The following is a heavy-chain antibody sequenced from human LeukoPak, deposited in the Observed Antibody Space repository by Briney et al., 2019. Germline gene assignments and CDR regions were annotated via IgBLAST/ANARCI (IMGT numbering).Heavy chain of an antibody. Sequence: SETLSLTCAVSGYSISSGYYWGWIRQLPGKGLEWIGSIYHSGSTYYNPSLKSRVTISVDTPKNQFSLKLSSVTAADTAVYYCARLYCSSTSCYRWDAFDIWGQGTMVTVSS. V-gene: IGHV4-38-2*01. J-gene: IGHJ3*02. CDR2: IYHSGST. D-gene: IGHD2-2*01. CDR1: GYSISSGYY. CDR3: ARLYCSSTSCYRWDAFDI.